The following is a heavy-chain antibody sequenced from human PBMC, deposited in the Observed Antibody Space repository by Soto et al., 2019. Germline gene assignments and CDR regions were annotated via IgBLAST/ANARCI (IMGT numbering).Heavy chain of an antibody. CDR2: IIPIFGTA. Sequence: VSCKASGGTFSSYAISWVRQAPGQGLEWMGGIIPIFGTADYAQKFQGRVTITADESTSTAYMELSSLRPEDTALYYCAKDHYGSAIYGMDVWGQGTTVTVSS. CDR3: AKDHYGSAIYGMDV. V-gene: IGHV1-69*01. J-gene: IGHJ6*02. CDR1: GGTFSSYA. D-gene: IGHD3-10*01.